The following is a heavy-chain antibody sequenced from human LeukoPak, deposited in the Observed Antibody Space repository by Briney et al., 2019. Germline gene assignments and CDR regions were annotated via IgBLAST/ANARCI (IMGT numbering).Heavy chain of an antibody. J-gene: IGHJ3*02. V-gene: IGHV6-1*01. Sequence: SQTLSLTCAISGDSVSSNSAAWNWIRQSPSRGLEWLGRTYYRSKWYNDYAVSVKSRITINPDTSKHQFSLQLNSVTPEDTAVYYCAREEYSSSWYRGDAFDIWGQGTMVTVSS. D-gene: IGHD6-13*01. CDR1: GDSVSSNSAA. CDR2: TYYRSKWYN. CDR3: AREEYSSSWYRGDAFDI.